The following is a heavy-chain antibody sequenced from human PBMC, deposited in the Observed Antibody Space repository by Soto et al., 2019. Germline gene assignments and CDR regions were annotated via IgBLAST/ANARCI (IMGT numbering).Heavy chain of an antibody. V-gene: IGHV2-5*02. Sequence: QITLKESGPTLVKPTQTLTLTCTFSGFSLSTSGVGVGWIRQPPGKALEWLALIYWDDDKRYSPSLKSRLTITKDTSKNQVVLTMTNMDPVDTATYYCAHRHLYGDHHDFDYWGQGTLVTVSS. CDR3: AHRHLYGDHHDFDY. CDR2: IYWDDDK. D-gene: IGHD4-17*01. CDR1: GFSLSTSGVG. J-gene: IGHJ4*02.